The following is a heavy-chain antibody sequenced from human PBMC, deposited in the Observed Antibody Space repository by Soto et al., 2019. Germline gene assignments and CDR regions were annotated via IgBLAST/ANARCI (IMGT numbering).Heavy chain of an antibody. V-gene: IGHV3-48*02. D-gene: IGHD1-26*01. CDR1: GFTFSSYS. Sequence: EVQLVESGGGLVQPGGSLRLSCAASGFTFSSYSMNWVHQAPGKGLEWVSYISSSSSTIYYADSVKGRFTISRDNAKNSLYLQMNSLRDEDTAVYYCARDPNRGSSGSGWFDPWGQGTLVTVSS. J-gene: IGHJ5*02. CDR2: ISSSSSTI. CDR3: ARDPNRGSSGSGWFDP.